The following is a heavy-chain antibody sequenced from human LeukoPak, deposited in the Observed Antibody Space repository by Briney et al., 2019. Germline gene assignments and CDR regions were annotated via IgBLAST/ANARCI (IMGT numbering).Heavy chain of an antibody. CDR1: GYTFTSYG. J-gene: IGHJ4*02. D-gene: IGHD6-13*01. CDR2: ISAYNGNT. Sequence: ASVKVSCKASGYTFTSYGISWVRQAPGQGLEWMGWISAYNGNTNYAQKLQGRVTMTTDTSTSTAYMELRSLRSDDTAVYYCARPIRRIAAAGTGLYYWGQGTLVTVSS. V-gene: IGHV1-18*01. CDR3: ARPIRRIAAAGTGLYY.